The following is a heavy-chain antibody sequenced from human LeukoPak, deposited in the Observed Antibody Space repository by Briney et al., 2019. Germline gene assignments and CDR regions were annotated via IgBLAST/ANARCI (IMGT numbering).Heavy chain of an antibody. CDR3: ARAATMIVNY. CDR2: INHSGST. V-gene: IGHV4-34*01. CDR1: GGSFSGYY. Sequence: SETLSLTCAVYGGSFSGYYWSWIRQPPGKGLEWIGEINHSGSTNYNPSLKSRVTISVDTSKNQFSLKLSSVTAADTAVYYCARAATMIVNYWGQGTLVTVSS. J-gene: IGHJ4*02. D-gene: IGHD3-22*01.